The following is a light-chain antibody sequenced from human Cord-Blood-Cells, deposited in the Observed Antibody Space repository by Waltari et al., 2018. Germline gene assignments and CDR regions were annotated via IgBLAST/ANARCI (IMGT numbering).Light chain of an antibody. CDR2: AAS. J-gene: IGKJ1*01. V-gene: IGKV1-8*01. Sequence: RMTQSPSSFSASTGDRVTITCRASQGISSYLAWYQQKPGKAPKLLIYAASTLQSGVPSRFSGSGSGTDFTLTISCLQSEDFATYYCQQYYSYPRTFGQGTKVEIK. CDR3: QQYYSYPRT. CDR1: QGISSY.